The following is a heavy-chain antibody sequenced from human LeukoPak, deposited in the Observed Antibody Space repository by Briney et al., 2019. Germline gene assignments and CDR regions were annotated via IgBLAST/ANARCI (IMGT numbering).Heavy chain of an antibody. CDR3: ARDRNEDAFDI. V-gene: IGHV1-18*01. Sequence: ASVKVSCKASGYTFNSYGISWVRQAPGQGLEWMGWISAYNGNTNYAQKLQGRVTMTTDTSTSIAYMELWSLRSDDTAVYYCARDRNEDAFDIWGQGTMVTVSS. J-gene: IGHJ3*02. CDR1: GYTFNSYG. CDR2: ISAYNGNT.